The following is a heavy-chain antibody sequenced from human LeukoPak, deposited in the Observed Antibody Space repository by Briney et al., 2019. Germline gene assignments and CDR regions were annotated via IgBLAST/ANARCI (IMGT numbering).Heavy chain of an antibody. CDR1: GFTFSSHS. CDR2: ISASGYYM. CDR3: AKGRDSVVVAANWFDS. J-gene: IGHJ5*01. Sequence: GGSLRLSCAASGFTFSSHSMNWARFAPGKGLEWISSISASGYYMYYADSVRGRFTVSRDNAKSSLFLQMNSLRVEDTAVYYCAKGRDSVVVAANWFDSWGQGTLVTVSA. D-gene: IGHD2-2*01. V-gene: IGHV3-21*01.